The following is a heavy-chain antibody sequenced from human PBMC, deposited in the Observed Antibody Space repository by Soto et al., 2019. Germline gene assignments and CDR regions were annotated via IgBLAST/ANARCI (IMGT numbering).Heavy chain of an antibody. Sequence: QVQLQESGPGLVKPSGTLSLTCAVSGGSISSSNWWSWVRQPPGKGLAWSGEIYHSGSTNYNPSLKSRVTISVDKAKTQFSLKLSSVTAADTAVYYCARRRFGYSSSWHEGGAFDYWGQGTLVTVSS. CDR2: IYHSGST. D-gene: IGHD6-13*01. CDR1: GGSISSSNW. CDR3: ARRRFGYSSSWHEGGAFDY. J-gene: IGHJ4*02. V-gene: IGHV4-4*02.